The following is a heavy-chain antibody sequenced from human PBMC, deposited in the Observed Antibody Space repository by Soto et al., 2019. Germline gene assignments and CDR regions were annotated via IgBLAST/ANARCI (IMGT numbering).Heavy chain of an antibody. CDR3: ATMPAVKLYYYGMDV. J-gene: IGHJ6*02. Sequence: PSETLYLTCTVSGGSVSSGSYYWSWIRQPPGKGLEWIGYIYYSGSTNYNPSLKSRVTISVDTSKNQFSLKLSSVTAADTAVYYCATMPAVKLYYYGMDVWGQGTTVTVSS. D-gene: IGHD4-4*01. V-gene: IGHV4-61*01. CDR2: IYYSGST. CDR1: GGSVSSGSYY.